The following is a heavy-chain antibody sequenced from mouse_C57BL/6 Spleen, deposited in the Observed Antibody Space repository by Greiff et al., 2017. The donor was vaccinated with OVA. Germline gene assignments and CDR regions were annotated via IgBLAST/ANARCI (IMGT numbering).Heavy chain of an antibody. V-gene: IGHV1-55*01. CDR3: ARGGIGYLFRAFDV. CDR1: GYTFTSYW. J-gene: IGHJ1*03. CDR2: IYPGSGST. Sequence: QVQLQQPGAELVKPGASVKMSCKASGYTFTSYWINWVKQRPGQVLEWIGDIYPGSGSTNYNEKFKSKATLTVDTSSSTAYMQLSSLTSEDSAVYYCARGGIGYLFRAFDVWGTGTTVTVSS. D-gene: IGHD2-14*01.